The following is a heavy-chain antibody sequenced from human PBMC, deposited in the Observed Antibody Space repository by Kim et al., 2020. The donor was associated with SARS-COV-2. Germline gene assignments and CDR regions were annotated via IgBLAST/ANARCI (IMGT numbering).Heavy chain of an antibody. CDR3: ARGRGYITMIVVRRFDY. D-gene: IGHD3-22*01. V-gene: IGHV4-34*01. CDR1: GGSFSGYY. J-gene: IGHJ4*02. CDR2: INHSGST. Sequence: SETLSLTCAVYGGSFSGYYWSWIRQPPGKGLEWIGEINHSGSTNYNPSLKSRVTISVDTSKNQFSLKLSSVTAADTAVYYCARGRGYITMIVVRRFDYWGQGTLVTVSS.